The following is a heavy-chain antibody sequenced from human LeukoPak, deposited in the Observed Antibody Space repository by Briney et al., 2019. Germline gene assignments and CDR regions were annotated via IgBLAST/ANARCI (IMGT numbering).Heavy chain of an antibody. CDR2: DHYSGTT. D-gene: IGHD4-17*01. CDR3: ARLSYGIYGNYFFDQ. Sequence: PSETLSLTCTVSGGSISDSSYYWGWIRQPPGKGPEWLGTDHYSGTTYYNSSLKSRVILSVDASKNQFSLMVSSVTAADTAVYYCARLSYGIYGNYFFDQWGQGTLVAVSS. J-gene: IGHJ4*02. V-gene: IGHV4-39*01. CDR1: GGSISDSSYY.